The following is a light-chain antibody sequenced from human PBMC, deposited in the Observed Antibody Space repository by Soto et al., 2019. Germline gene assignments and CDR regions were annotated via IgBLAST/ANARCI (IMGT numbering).Light chain of an antibody. Sequence: EIVLTQSPATLSLSPGERATLSCRASQSVSSYLAWYQQKPGQAPRLLIYHASNRATGIPARFSGSGSGTDFTLTISSLEPEDFAVYYCQQRSTFGPGTKVDIK. J-gene: IGKJ3*01. CDR1: QSVSSY. CDR2: HAS. CDR3: QQRST. V-gene: IGKV3-11*01.